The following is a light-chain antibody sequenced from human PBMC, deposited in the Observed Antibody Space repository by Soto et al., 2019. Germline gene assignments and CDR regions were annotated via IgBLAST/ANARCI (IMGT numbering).Light chain of an antibody. CDR1: QSVSSN. J-gene: IGKJ1*01. Sequence: EIVMTQSPATLSVSPGERATLSCRASQSVSSNLAWYQQKPGQAPRLLIYGASTRATGIPARFSGSGSGTEVTLTISSLQSEAFAVYYCQQYNNWPPWTFCQGTKVEIK. CDR2: GAS. V-gene: IGKV3-15*01. CDR3: QQYNNWPPWT.